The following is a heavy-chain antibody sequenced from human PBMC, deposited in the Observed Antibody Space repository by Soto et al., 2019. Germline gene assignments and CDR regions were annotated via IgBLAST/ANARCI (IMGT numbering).Heavy chain of an antibody. CDR2: IYYSGST. J-gene: IGHJ4*02. Sequence: PSETLSLTCTVSGGSISSYYCSWIRQPPGKGLEWIGYIYYSGSTNYNPSLKSRVTISVDTSKNQFSLKLSSVTAADTAVYYCSRDYGDTRFDYGGQGTLVTVSS. CDR3: SRDYGDTRFDY. CDR1: GGSISSYY. V-gene: IGHV4-59*08. D-gene: IGHD4-17*01.